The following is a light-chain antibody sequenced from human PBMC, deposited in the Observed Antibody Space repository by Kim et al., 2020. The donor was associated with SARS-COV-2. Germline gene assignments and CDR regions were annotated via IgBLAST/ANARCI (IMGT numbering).Light chain of an antibody. CDR1: SLRSYY. J-gene: IGLJ3*02. V-gene: IGLV3-19*01. CDR2: GKN. CDR3: NSRDSSGNHWV. Sequence: LGQTVKITCQGDSLRSYYASWYQQKPGQAPVLVIYGKNNRASGIPDRFSGSSSGNTASLTITGAQAEDEADYYCNSRDSSGNHWVFGGGTQLTVL.